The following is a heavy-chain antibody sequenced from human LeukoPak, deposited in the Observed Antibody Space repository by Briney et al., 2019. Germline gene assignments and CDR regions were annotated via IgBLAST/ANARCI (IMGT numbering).Heavy chain of an antibody. D-gene: IGHD3-3*01. CDR1: GFTFDDYG. V-gene: IGHV3-20*04. CDR3: ARDFVLRFLEWLLFRGSGLYNWFDP. Sequence: RPGGSLRLSCAASGFTFDDYGMSWVRQAPGKGLEWVSGINWNGGSTGYADSVKGRFTISRDNAKNSLYLQMNSLRAEDTALYYCARDFVLRFLEWLLFRGSGLYNWFDPWGQGTLVTVSS. J-gene: IGHJ5*02. CDR2: INWNGGST.